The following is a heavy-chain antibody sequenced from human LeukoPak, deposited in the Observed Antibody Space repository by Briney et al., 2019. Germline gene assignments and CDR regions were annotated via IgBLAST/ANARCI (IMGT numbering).Heavy chain of an antibody. Sequence: ASVKVSCKASGYTFTSYGISWVRHAPGQGLEWMGWISAYNGNTNYAQKLQGRVTMTTDTSTSTAYMELRSLRSDDTAVYYCAKGRTVVRIGDYWGQGTLVTVSS. CDR2: ISAYNGNT. D-gene: IGHD4-23*01. J-gene: IGHJ4*02. CDR3: AKGRTVVRIGDY. CDR1: GYTFTSYG. V-gene: IGHV1-18*01.